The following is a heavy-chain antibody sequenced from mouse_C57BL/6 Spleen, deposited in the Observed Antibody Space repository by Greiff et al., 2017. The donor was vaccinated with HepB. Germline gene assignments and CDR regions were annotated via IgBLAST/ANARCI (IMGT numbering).Heavy chain of an antibody. J-gene: IGHJ4*01. CDR1: GFSFNTYA. V-gene: IGHV10-1*01. D-gene: IGHD1-1*01. Sequence: EVKLVESGGGLVQPKGSLKLSCAASGFSFNTYAMNWVRHAPGTGLEWVARIRSKSNNYATYYADSVKDRFTISRDDSESMLYLQMNNLKTEDASMYYCVRHADAYTDDMDYWGQGTSVTVSS. CDR2: IRSKSNNYAT. CDR3: VRHADAYTDDMDY.